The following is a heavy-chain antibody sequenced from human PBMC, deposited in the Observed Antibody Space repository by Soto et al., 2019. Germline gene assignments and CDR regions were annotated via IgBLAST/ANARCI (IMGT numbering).Heavy chain of an antibody. CDR3: TKRRSARPGFDAFDL. D-gene: IGHD3-10*01. J-gene: IGHJ3*01. CDR1: GFTFEDYS. Sequence: GGSLRLSCVASGFTFEDYSLHWVRQVPGKGLEWVAGISGNSGSSAYADSVRGRFTVSRDNAKNSLFLQMSSLSPEDTALYYCTKRRSARPGFDAFDLWGQGTMVTVSS. CDR2: ISGNSGSS. V-gene: IGHV3-9*01.